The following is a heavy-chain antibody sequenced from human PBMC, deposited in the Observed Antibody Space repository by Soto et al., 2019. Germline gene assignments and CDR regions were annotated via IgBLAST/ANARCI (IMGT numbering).Heavy chain of an antibody. CDR3: ARQSAGGYYYYYGMDV. V-gene: IGHV4-39*01. J-gene: IGHJ6*02. CDR2: IFYSGST. Sequence: PSXTLSLTCTVSGGSISSSSYYCGWILQPQGKGLEWIGSIFYSGSTYYNPSLKSRVTISVDTSKNQFSLKLSSVTAADTAVYYCARQSAGGYYYYYGMDVWGQGTTVTVSS. D-gene: IGHD2-15*01. CDR1: GGSISSSSYY.